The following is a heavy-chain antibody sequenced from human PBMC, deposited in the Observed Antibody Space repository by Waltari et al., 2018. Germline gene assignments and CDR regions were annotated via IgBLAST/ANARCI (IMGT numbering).Heavy chain of an antibody. J-gene: IGHJ4*02. V-gene: IGHV3-33*01. CDR1: GFTFSRFG. Sequence: QVQLVESGGGVVQPGRSLRLSCAASGFTFSRFGMHWVRQAPGKGVGWGAVIWHDGSNEYYVDSVKGRFTISRDNSKNTLYLQMNSLRAEDSAVYYCASQSTTLFDYWGQGTLVTVSS. CDR2: IWHDGSNE. CDR3: ASQSTTLFDY. D-gene: IGHD2-15*01.